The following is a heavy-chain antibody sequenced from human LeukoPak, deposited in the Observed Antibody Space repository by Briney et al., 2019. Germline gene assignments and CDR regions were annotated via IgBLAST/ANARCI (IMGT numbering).Heavy chain of an antibody. D-gene: IGHD4-17*01. J-gene: IGHJ6*04. V-gene: IGHV4-61*09. Sequence: SETLSLTCTVSGDSLTSGSRYWSWIRQPAGKGLEWIGHFYSSTRTTYNPSLESRVTISGDTAKNQLSLKLDSVTAADTAVYFCARCMSELDYGDYAYYYHMDVWGKGTTVTVSS. CDR3: ARCMSELDYGDYAYYYHMDV. CDR2: FYSSTRT. CDR1: GDSLTSGSRY.